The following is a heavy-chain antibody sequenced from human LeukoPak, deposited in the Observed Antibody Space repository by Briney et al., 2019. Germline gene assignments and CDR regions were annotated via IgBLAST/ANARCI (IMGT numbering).Heavy chain of an antibody. CDR3: ARASIDSRLRYYYGMDV. CDR2: IIPIIDTA. D-gene: IGHD3-22*01. J-gene: IGHJ6*02. Sequence: SVKVSCKASGGTFSSYAISWVRQAPGQGLEWVGGIIPIIDTANYAQKFQGRVTITADESTSTAYMELSSLRSEDTAVYYCARASIDSRLRYYYGMDVWGQGTTVTVSS. CDR1: GGTFSSYA. V-gene: IGHV1-69*13.